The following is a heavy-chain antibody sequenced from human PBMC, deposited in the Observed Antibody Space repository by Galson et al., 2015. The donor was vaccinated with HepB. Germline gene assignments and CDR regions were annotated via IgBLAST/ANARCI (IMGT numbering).Heavy chain of an antibody. CDR3: AKDFCRADNCDPFDY. Sequence: SLRLSCAASGFTFSNYAMSWVRQAPGKGLEWVSGICPSEQTTYYADSVKGRFTISRDNSKNTVYLQMNSLRAEDTAVYFCAKDFCRADNCDPFDYWGQGTLVTVSS. CDR2: ICPSEQTT. V-gene: IGHV3-23*01. J-gene: IGHJ4*02. CDR1: GFTFSNYA. D-gene: IGHD1-20*01.